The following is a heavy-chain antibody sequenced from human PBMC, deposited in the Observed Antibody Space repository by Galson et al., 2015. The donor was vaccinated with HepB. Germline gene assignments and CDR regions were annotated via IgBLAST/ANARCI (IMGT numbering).Heavy chain of an antibody. CDR1: GFTFSSYG. CDR3: AKDGQQLGRGWFDP. Sequence: SLRLSCAASGFTFSSYGMHWVRQAPGKGLEWVAVISYDGSNKYYADSVKGRFTISRDNSKNTLYLQMSSLRAEDTAVYYCAKDGQQLGRGWFDPWGQGTLVTVSS. CDR2: ISYDGSNK. V-gene: IGHV3-30*18. J-gene: IGHJ5*02. D-gene: IGHD6-13*01.